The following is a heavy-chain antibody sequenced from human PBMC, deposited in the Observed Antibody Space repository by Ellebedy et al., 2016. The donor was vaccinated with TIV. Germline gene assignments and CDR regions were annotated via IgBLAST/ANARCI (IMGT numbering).Heavy chain of an antibody. J-gene: IGHJ4*02. V-gene: IGHV4-31*03. CDR1: GGSISSGGYY. CDR3: ARAFSKRAPDY. Sequence: MPSETLSLTCTVSGGSISSGGYYWSWIRQHPGKGLEWIGYIYYSGSTYYNPSLKSRVTISVDTSKNQFSLKLSSVTAADTAVYYCARAFSKRAPDYWGQGTLVTVSS. CDR2: IYYSGST.